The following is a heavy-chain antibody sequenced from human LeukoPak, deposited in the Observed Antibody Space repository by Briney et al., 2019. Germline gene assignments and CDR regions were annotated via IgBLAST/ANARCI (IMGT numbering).Heavy chain of an antibody. CDR3: AKGVRSGYDRLDF. CDR2: ISYDGFNK. J-gene: IGHJ4*02. CDR1: GLTFSYYG. Sequence: GGSLRLSCAASGLTFSYYGIHWVRQAPGKGLEWVAVISYDGFNKNYADSVKGRFTISRDNSKNTLYLQMNSLRVEDTAVYYCAKGVRSGYDRLDFWGQGTLVTVSS. D-gene: IGHD5-12*01. V-gene: IGHV3-30*18.